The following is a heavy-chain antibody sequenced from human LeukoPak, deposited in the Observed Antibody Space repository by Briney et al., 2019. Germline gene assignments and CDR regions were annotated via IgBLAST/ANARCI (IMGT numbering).Heavy chain of an antibody. V-gene: IGHV3-33*01. D-gene: IGHD3-10*01. J-gene: IGHJ4*02. CDR2: IWHDGSEK. CDR3: GRVGASYGSGSYSDY. Sequence: GGSLRLSCAASGFIFSDYGMHWVRQAPGKGLEWVAVIWHDGSEKYYGDSVKGRFTISRDDAKNSLFLQMNSLRAEDTAVYYCGRVGASYGSGSYSDYWGQGTLVTVSS. CDR1: GFIFSDYG.